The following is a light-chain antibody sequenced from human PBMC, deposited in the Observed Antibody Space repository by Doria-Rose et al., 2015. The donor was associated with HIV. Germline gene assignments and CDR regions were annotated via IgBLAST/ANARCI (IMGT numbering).Light chain of an antibody. CDR2: LGS. Sequence: TQSPLSLPVTPGQPASISCRSSQSLLHTIGYNYLDWYLQKPGQPPQLLIYLGSNRASGVPDRFSGSGSGTDFTLKISRVEAEDVGVYYCMQALQTPYTFGQGTKLEIK. CDR3: MQALQTPYT. V-gene: IGKV2-28*01. CDR1: QSLLHTIGYNY. J-gene: IGKJ2*01.